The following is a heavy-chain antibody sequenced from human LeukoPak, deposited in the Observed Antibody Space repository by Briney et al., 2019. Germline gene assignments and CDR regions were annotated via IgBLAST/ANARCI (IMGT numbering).Heavy chain of an antibody. CDR2: ITGSGDST. CDR1: GFTFSTYA. V-gene: IGHV3-23*01. J-gene: IGHJ4*02. CDR3: VRDFPENWQLVPLLDY. D-gene: IGHD6-6*01. Sequence: PGGSLRLSCAASGFTFSTYAMSWVRQAPGKGLEWVSAITGSGDSTYYADSVRGRFTIPRDNSKNRLDLQMNSLRPEDTAVYYCVRDFPENWQLVPLLDYWGQGTLVTVSS.